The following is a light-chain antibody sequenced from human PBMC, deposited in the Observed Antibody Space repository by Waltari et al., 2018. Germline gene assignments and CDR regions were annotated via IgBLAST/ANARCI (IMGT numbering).Light chain of an antibody. CDR1: QSIRSH. V-gene: IGKV1-39*01. CDR2: SAS. Sequence: DIRLTQSPSSLSASVGDRLTITCRASQSIRSHLNWYQQQPGRAPKLLMFSASTLKSGVPSRFSGSVSGTDFTLTISSVQPEDFATYFCQQSYSLPYTFGQGTKLEIK. CDR3: QQSYSLPYT. J-gene: IGKJ2*01.